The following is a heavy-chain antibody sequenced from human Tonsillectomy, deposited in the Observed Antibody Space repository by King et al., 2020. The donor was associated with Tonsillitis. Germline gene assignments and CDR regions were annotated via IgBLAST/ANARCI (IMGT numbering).Heavy chain of an antibody. D-gene: IGHD3-9*01. V-gene: IGHV3-33*08. CDR1: GFTFSSYG. CDR2: IWYDGSNK. Sequence: VQLVQSGGGVVQPGRSLRLSCAASGFTFSSYGMHWVRQAPGKGLEWVAVIWYDGSNKDYADSVKGRFTISRDNSKNTLYLQMNSLRAEDTAVYYCVRGRPVRYVQYQALDYWGQGTLVTVSS. J-gene: IGHJ4*02. CDR3: VRGRPVRYVQYQALDY.